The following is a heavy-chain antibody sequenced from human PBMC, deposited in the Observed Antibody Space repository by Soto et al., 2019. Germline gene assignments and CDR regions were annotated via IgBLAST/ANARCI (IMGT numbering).Heavy chain of an antibody. D-gene: IGHD3-16*01. CDR3: ARMGTFGSLNWFDP. CDR1: GYSFTNND. J-gene: IGHJ5*02. CDR2: MNPGSGDT. Sequence: ASVKVSCKASGYSFTNNDVSWVRQATGQGLEWMGWMNPGSGDTGYAQKFQGRVTMTRDISVATAYMELSSLRSDDTAIYYCARMGTFGSLNWFDPWGQGTLVTVSS. V-gene: IGHV1-8*01.